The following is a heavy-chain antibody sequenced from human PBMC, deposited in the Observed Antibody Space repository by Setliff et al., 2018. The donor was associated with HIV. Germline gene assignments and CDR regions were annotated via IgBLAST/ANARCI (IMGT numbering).Heavy chain of an antibody. CDR1: GFTFSTYW. V-gene: IGHV3-74*03. D-gene: IGHD3-22*01. Sequence: PGGSLRLSCAASGFTFSTYWMNWVRQAPGKGLVWVSRINNDGSSITYADSVKGRFIASTDNAKNSLFLQMNSLKAEDTAVYYCARAYNVYDYRFDSSGYDYWGQGTLVTVSS. CDR3: ARAYNVYDYRFDSSGYDY. J-gene: IGHJ4*02. CDR2: INNDGSSI.